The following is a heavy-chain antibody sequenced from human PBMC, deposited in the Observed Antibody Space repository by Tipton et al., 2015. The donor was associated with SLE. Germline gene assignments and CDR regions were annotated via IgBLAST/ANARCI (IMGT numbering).Heavy chain of an antibody. D-gene: IGHD6-19*01. CDR3: AKSAVAHKATGNFDL. Sequence: SLRLSCAASGFTFSSYGMHWVRQAPGKGLEWVAFIRYDGSNKYYADSVKGRFTISRDNSKNTLYLQMNSLRAEDTAVYYCAKSAVAHKATGNFDLWGRGTLVTVSS. CDR1: GFTFSSYG. J-gene: IGHJ2*01. V-gene: IGHV3-30*02. CDR2: IRYDGSNK.